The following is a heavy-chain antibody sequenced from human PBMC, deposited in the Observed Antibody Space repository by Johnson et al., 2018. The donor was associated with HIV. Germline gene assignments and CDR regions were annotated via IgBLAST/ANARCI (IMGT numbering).Heavy chain of an antibody. CDR2: ISSNGDNT. J-gene: IGHJ3*02. CDR3: ARDIMADTALDPGFAFDI. Sequence: QVQLVESGGGLVQPGGSLRLSCAASGFTFSTYAMHWVRQAPGKGLEYVSAISSNGDNTYYADSVKGRFTISRDNAKNSLYLQMNSLRAEDTAVYYCARDIMADTALDPGFAFDIWGQGTMVTVSS. D-gene: IGHD3-16*01. CDR1: GFTFSTYA. V-gene: IGHV3-64*04.